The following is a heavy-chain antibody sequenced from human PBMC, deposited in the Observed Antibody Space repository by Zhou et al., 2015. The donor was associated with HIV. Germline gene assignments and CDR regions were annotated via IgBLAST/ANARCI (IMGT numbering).Heavy chain of an antibody. CDR3: ATNLWFGDAFDI. V-gene: IGHV1-8*01. Sequence: QVQLVQSGAEVKKPGASVKVSCKASGYTFISYDINWVRQATGQGLEWMGWMNPNNSNTGYAQKFQGRVIMTRNTSISTAYVELSSLRSEDTAVYYCATNLWFGDAFDIWGQGTMVTVSS. CDR1: GYTFISYD. CDR2: MNPNNSNT. D-gene: IGHD3-10*01. J-gene: IGHJ3*02.